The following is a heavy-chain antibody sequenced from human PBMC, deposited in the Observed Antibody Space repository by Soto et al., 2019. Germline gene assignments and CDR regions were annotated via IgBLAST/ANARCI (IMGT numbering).Heavy chain of an antibody. CDR2: IIPIFGTA. Sequence: SVKVSCKASGGTFSSYAISWVRQAPGQGLEWMGGIIPIFGTANYAQKFQGRVTITADESTSTAYMELSSLRSEDTAVYYCARPPFDIAAAGYFDYWGQGTLVTVSS. V-gene: IGHV1-69*13. CDR3: ARPPFDIAAAGYFDY. CDR1: GGTFSSYA. J-gene: IGHJ4*02. D-gene: IGHD6-13*01.